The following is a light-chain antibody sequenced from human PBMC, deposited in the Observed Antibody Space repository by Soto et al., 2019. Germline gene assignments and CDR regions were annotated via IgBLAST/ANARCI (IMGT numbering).Light chain of an antibody. CDR2: DVS. CDR1: SSDVGGYNY. CDR3: SSYTSSSRAEV. Sequence: QSALTQPASVSGSPGQSITISCTGTSSDVGGYNYVSWYQQHPGKAPKLMIYDVSNRPSGVSNRFSGSKSGNTASLTISGLQAEDEADYYCSSYTSSSRAEVFGTGTNSPS. V-gene: IGLV2-14*01. J-gene: IGLJ1*01.